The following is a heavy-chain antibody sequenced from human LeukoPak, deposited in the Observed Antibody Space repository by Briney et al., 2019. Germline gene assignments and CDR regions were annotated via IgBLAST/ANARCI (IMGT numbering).Heavy chain of an antibody. CDR1: GGSISSGGYY. D-gene: IGHD5-18*01. J-gene: IGHJ4*02. CDR3: ARGTTDGSSYGRFDY. Sequence: PSETLSLTCTVSGGSISSGGYYWSWIRQHPGRGLEWMGYIYHTGTTYYNPSLESPFTMSVDTSKNQFSLRLTSVTAADAAVYYCARGTTDGSSYGRFDYWGQGALVTVSS. CDR2: IYHTGTT. V-gene: IGHV4-31*01.